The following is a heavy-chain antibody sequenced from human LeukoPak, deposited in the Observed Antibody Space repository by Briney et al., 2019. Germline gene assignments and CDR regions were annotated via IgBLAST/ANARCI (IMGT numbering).Heavy chain of an antibody. V-gene: IGHV3-73*01. D-gene: IGHD6-6*01. CDR3: TRQASIAAREGDY. CDR2: IRSKANSYAT. CDR1: GFTFSGSA. J-gene: IGHJ4*02. Sequence: GGSLRLSCAASGFTFSGSAMHWVRQASGKGLEWVGRIRSKANSYATAYAASVKGRFTISRDDSKNTESLQMNSLKTEDTAVYYCTRQASIAAREGDYWGQGTLVTVSS.